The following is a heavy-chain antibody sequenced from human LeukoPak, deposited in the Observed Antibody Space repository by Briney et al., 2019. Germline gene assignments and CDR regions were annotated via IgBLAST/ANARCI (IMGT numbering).Heavy chain of an antibody. Sequence: SGESLKISCKGSGYSFTTYWIGWVRQTPGEGLEWMGIIYPGDSNARYSPSFQGQVTLSADRSISTAYLQWSSLRASDTAMYYCARTTDYGDYHLDYWGQGTLVTVSS. V-gene: IGHV5-51*01. CDR3: ARTTDYGDYHLDY. CDR1: GYSFTTYW. J-gene: IGHJ4*02. CDR2: IYPGDSNA. D-gene: IGHD4-17*01.